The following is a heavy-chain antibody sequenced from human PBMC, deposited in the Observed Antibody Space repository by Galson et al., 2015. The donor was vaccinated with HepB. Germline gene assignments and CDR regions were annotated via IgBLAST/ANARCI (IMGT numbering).Heavy chain of an antibody. V-gene: IGHV1-69*13. CDR1: GATFSSYA. CDR2: IIPIFGTA. Sequence: SVKVSCKASGATFSSYAISWVRQAPGQGLEWMGGIIPIFGTANYAQKFRGRVTITADESTSTAYMELSSLRSEDTAVYYCARGDSSSWPFNWFDPWGQGTLVTVSS. J-gene: IGHJ5*02. CDR3: ARGDSSSWPFNWFDP. D-gene: IGHD6-13*01.